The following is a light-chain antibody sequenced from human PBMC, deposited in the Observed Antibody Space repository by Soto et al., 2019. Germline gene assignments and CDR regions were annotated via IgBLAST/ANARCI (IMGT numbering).Light chain of an antibody. CDR2: DAS. V-gene: IGKV3-11*01. J-gene: IGKJ1*01. CDR1: QSVSSY. Sequence: EIVLTQSPATLSMSPGEIATLSCRASQSVSSYFAWYQQKPGQAPRLLIYDASNRATGVPARFSGSRPGTDFTLTISSLEPEDFAVYYCQQRRYWPVTFGQGTKVEIK. CDR3: QQRRYWPVT.